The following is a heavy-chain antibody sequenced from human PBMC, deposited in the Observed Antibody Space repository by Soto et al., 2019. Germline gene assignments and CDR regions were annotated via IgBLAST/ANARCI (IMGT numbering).Heavy chain of an antibody. J-gene: IGHJ6*02. Sequence: QVQLVQSGAEVKKPGASVKVSCKASGYTFTGHYMQWVRQAPGQGLEWMGWINPNSGDTNYAQKFQGRVTSTGGTPSTTVLMGLGRLRPEDPAFYYCGRGWGGSVGWRGWGGGPYVDVWGQGTTVTVSS. CDR2: INPNSGDT. D-gene: IGHD3-16*01. V-gene: IGHV1-2*02. CDR3: GRGWGGSVGWRGWGGGPYVDV. CDR1: GYTFTGHY.